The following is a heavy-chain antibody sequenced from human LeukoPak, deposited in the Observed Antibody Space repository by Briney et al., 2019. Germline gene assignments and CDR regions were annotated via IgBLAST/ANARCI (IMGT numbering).Heavy chain of an antibody. J-gene: IGHJ4*02. CDR1: GGSFSGYY. V-gene: IGHV4-34*01. Sequence: KPSETLSLTCAVYGGSFSGYYWGSIRQPPGKGLEWIGEINHSGSTNYNPSLKSRVTISVDTSKNQFSLKLSSVTAADTAVYYCATRTRYSSSSLFDYWGQGTLVTVSS. CDR2: INHSGST. CDR3: ATRTRYSSSSLFDY. D-gene: IGHD6-6*01.